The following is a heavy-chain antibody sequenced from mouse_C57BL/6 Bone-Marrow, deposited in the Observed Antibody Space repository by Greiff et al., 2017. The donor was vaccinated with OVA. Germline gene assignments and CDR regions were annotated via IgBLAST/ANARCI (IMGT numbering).Heavy chain of an antibody. CDR3: AMGGWGYAPDY. D-gene: IGHD2-2*01. CDR2: LHPSDSYT. CDR1: GYTFTSYW. Sequence: QVQLKQPGAELVKPGASVKVSCKASGYTFTSYWMHWVKQRPGQGLEWIGRLHPSDSYTNYNQKFKGKATLTVDKSSSTAYMQLSSLKSADSEVYDCAMGGWGYAPDYWGQGTTLTVSS. V-gene: IGHV1-74*01. J-gene: IGHJ2*01.